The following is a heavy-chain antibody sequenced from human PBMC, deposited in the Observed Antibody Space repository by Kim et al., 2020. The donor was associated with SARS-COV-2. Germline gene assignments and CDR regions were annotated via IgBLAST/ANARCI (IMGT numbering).Heavy chain of an antibody. CDR2: IYYSGST. V-gene: IGHV4-59*01. Sequence: SETLSLTCTVSGGSISSYYWSWIRQPPGKGLEWIGYIYYSGSTNYNPSLKSRVTISVDTSKNQFSLKLSSVTAADTAVYYCARADGDGTWNWFDPWGQGTLVTVSS. J-gene: IGHJ5*02. D-gene: IGHD4-17*01. CDR1: GGSISSYY. CDR3: ARADGDGTWNWFDP.